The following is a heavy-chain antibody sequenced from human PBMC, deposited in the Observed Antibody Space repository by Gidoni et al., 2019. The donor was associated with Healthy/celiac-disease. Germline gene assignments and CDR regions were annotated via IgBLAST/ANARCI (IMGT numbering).Heavy chain of an antibody. CDR1: GGSFSGYY. Sequence: QVQLQRWDAGLLKRSETMSLTCAVYGGSFSGYYWSWIRQPPGKGLEWIGEIIHSGSTNYNPSLKSRVTISVDTSKNQFSLKLSSVTAADTAVYYCARLVVDNVWGKGTTVTVSS. CDR2: IIHSGST. J-gene: IGHJ6*04. D-gene: IGHD2-15*01. V-gene: IGHV4-34*12. CDR3: ARLVVDNV.